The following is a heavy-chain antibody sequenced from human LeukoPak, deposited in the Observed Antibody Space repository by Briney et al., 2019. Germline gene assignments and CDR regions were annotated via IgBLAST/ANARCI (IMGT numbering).Heavy chain of an antibody. Sequence: PSETLSLTCTVSGGSISHYYWSWIRQPPGKGLEWIAYIYYSGSSYYNPSLKSRVTTSVDTSKNQFSLKLSSVTAADTAVYYCARHGGKLGIPRDPFDLWGRGTLVTVSS. D-gene: IGHD7-27*01. CDR1: GGSISHYY. J-gene: IGHJ2*01. CDR2: IYYSGSS. V-gene: IGHV4-59*08. CDR3: ARHGGKLGIPRDPFDL.